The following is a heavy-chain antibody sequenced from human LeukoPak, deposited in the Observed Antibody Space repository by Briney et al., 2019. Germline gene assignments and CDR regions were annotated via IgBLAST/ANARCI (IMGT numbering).Heavy chain of an antibody. Sequence: SETLSLTCTVSGGSISSSSYYWGWIRQPPGKGLEWIGSIYYSGSTNYNPSLKSRVTLSVDTSKNQFSLKLSSVTAADTAVYYCAREVRGVIRWNWFDPWGQGTLGTVSS. CDR3: AREVRGVIRWNWFDP. D-gene: IGHD3-10*01. V-gene: IGHV4-39*07. J-gene: IGHJ5*02. CDR2: IYYSGST. CDR1: GGSISSSSYY.